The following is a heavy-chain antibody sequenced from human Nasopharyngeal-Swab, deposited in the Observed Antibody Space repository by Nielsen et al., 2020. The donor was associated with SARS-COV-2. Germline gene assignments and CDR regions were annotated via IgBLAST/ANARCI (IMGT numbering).Heavy chain of an antibody. Sequence: GESLNISCAASGFTVSNNYMSWVRQAPGKGLEWVSVFYSSGNTYYADSVKGRFTISRDISKNTLYLQMNSLRAEDTAVYYCARSPYSINWYYFDYWGQGTLVTVSS. CDR1: GFTVSNNY. CDR2: FYSSGNT. J-gene: IGHJ4*02. D-gene: IGHD6-13*01. CDR3: ARSPYSINWYYFDY. V-gene: IGHV3-66*01.